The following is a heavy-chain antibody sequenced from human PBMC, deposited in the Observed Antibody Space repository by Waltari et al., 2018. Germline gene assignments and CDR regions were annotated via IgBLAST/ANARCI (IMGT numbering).Heavy chain of an antibody. D-gene: IGHD2-21*01. CDR3: ARAPVAWVTYCGDDCFDL. CDR1: GFKVVTNS. CDR2: FYSGGNV. J-gene: IGHJ4*02. Sequence: VKVVDFGGGLLQRGGSPGLPWGAPGFKVVTNSLPWARQAPGKGLEWVSSFYSGGNVNYAESVKGRFTLFRDTSDNTIHLQMTSLRVDDTAIYYCARAPVAWVTYCGDDCFDLWGQGTLVTVSS. V-gene: IGHV3-53*01.